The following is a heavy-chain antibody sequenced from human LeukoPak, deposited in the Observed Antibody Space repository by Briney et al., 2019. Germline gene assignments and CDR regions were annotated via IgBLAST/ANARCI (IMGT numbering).Heavy chain of an antibody. CDR1: DFSFATYG. D-gene: IGHD3-22*01. J-gene: IGHJ6*03. Sequence: GGSLRLSCAASDFSFATYGMGWVRQAPGRGLEWVSSVSGGDPTTYCADFVKGRFTISRDNSKNTVYLQMNSLRAEDTAVYYCARGSDYYDTSGYRYFYYYMDVWGKGTTVTVSS. CDR3: ARGSDYYDTSGYRYFYYYMDV. CDR2: VSGGDPTT. V-gene: IGHV3-23*01.